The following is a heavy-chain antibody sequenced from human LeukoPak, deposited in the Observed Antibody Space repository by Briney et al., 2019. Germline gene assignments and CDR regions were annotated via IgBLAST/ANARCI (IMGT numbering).Heavy chain of an antibody. V-gene: IGHV1-24*01. CDR1: GYTLTELS. D-gene: IGHD3-22*01. CDR2: FDPEDGET. Sequence: GASVKVSCKVSGYTLTELSMHWVRQAPGKGPEWMGGFDPEDGETIYAQKFQGRVTMTEDTSTDTAYMELSSLRSEDTAVYYCATAAGYYDSSGYYFDYWGQGTLVTVSS. CDR3: ATAAGYYDSSGYYFDY. J-gene: IGHJ4*02.